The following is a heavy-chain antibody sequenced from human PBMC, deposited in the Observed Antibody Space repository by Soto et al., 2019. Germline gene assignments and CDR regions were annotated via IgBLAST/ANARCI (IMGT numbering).Heavy chain of an antibody. V-gene: IGHV3-23*01. Sequence: SGGSLRLSCADSGFRFSSYSMSWVRQTPGKXLXWXXXIXAXGXRXXXXDSVTGRFTISRDNSKKTQYLQMTSLRAEDTAMYYCATMNGYFEYWGQGTPVTVSS. CDR2: IXAXGXRX. CDR3: ATMNGYFEY. J-gene: IGHJ4*02. D-gene: IGHD3-22*01. CDR1: GFRFSSYS.